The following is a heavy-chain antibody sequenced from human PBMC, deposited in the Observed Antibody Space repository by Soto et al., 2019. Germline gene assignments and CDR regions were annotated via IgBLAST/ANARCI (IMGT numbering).Heavy chain of an antibody. J-gene: IGHJ4*02. V-gene: IGHV1-18*01. CDR2: ISAYNGNT. CDR1: GYTFTSYS. D-gene: IGHD6-19*01. CDR3: ARETNTGYSSGWYYSY. Sequence: ASVKVSCKASGYTFTSYSISWVRQAPGQGLEWMGWISAYNGNTNYAQKLQGRVTMTTDTSTSTAYMELRSLRSDDTAVYYCARETNTGYSSGWYYSYWGQGTLVTVSS.